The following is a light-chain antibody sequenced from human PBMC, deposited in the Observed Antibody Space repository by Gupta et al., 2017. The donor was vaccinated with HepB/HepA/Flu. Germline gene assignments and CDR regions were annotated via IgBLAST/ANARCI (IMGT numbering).Light chain of an antibody. V-gene: IGKV3-15*01. CDR3: QQYNNWLT. Sequence: EIVMTQSPATLSVSPGERATLSCRASQSVSSNLAWYQQKPGQAPRLLIYGASTRATGIPARFRGSGSGREFTLTISSLQSEDCAVYYCQQYNNWLTFGGGTKVEIK. J-gene: IGKJ4*01. CDR1: QSVSSN. CDR2: GAS.